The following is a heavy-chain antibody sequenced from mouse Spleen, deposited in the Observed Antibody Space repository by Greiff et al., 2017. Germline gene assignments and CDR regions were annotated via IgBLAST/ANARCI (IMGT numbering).Heavy chain of an antibody. CDR3: ARMEYGPFAY. D-gene: IGHD2-10*02. Sequence: VQLQQPGAELVKPGASVKVSCKASGYSFTSYYIHWVKQRPGQGLEWIGWIYPGSGNTKYNEKFKGKATLTADTSSSTAYMQLSSLTSEDSAVYYCARMEYGPFAYWGQGTLVTVSA. J-gene: IGHJ3*01. CDR2: IYPGSGNT. V-gene: IGHV1-66*01. CDR1: GYSFTSYY.